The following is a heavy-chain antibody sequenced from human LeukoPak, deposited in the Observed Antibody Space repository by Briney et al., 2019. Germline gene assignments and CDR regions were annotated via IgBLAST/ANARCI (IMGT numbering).Heavy chain of an antibody. Sequence: SETLSLTCTVSGGSISSGGYYWSWIRQPPGKGLEWIGEINHSGSTNYNPSLKSRVTISVDTSKNQFSLKLSSVTAADTAVYYCARGPYSSGWYFDYWGQGTLVTVSS. CDR3: ARGPYSSGWYFDY. CDR2: INHSGST. V-gene: IGHV4-39*07. D-gene: IGHD6-19*01. J-gene: IGHJ4*02. CDR1: GGSISSGGYY.